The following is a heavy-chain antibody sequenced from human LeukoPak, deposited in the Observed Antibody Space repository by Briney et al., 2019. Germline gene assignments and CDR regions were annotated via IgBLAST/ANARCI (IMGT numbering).Heavy chain of an antibody. J-gene: IGHJ4*02. D-gene: IGHD3-3*01. CDR2: IWYGGSNK. CDR1: GFTFSSYG. CDR3: AEGGAIFGVVIG. Sequence: SLRLSCAASGFTFSSYGMYWVRQAPGKGLEWVAVIWYGGSNKYYADSVKGRFTISRDNSKNTLYLQMNSLRAEDTAVYYCAEGGAIFGVVIGWGQGTLVTVSS. V-gene: IGHV3-33*08.